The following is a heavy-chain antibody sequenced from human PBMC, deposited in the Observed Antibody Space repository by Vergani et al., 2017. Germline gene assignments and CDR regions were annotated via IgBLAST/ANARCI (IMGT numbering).Heavy chain of an antibody. D-gene: IGHD2-2*02. CDR3: AREDCSSTSCYNSGYYYYYYGMDV. CDR1: GFTFSSYW. V-gene: IGHV3-7*01. J-gene: IGHJ6*02. CDR2: IKQDGSEK. Sequence: EVQLGESGGGLVQPGGSLRLSCAASGFTFSSYWMSWVRQAPGKGLEWVANIKQDGSEKYYVDSVKGRFTISRDNAKNSVYLQMNSLRAEDTAVYYCAREDCSSTSCYNSGYYYYYYGMDVWGQGTTVTVSS.